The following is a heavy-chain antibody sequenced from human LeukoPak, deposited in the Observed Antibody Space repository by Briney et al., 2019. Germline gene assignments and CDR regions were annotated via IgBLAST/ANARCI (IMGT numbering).Heavy chain of an antibody. D-gene: IGHD3-16*02. V-gene: IGHV3-21*01. CDR3: ARRMITFGGVIVSPPDY. CDR2: ISSSSSYI. Sequence: PGGSLRLSCAASGFTFSSYSMNWVRQAPGKGLEWVSSISSSSSYIYYADSVKGRFTISRDNAKNSLYLQMNSLRAEDTAVYYCARRMITFGGVIVSPPDYWGQGTLVTVSS. J-gene: IGHJ4*02. CDR1: GFTFSSYS.